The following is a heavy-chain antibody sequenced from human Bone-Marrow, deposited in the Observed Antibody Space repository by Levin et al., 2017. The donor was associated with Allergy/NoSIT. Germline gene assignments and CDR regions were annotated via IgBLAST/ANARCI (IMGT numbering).Heavy chain of an antibody. D-gene: IGHD3-10*01. CDR3: AREHHPAGFVSDYYYGMDV. J-gene: IGHJ6*02. V-gene: IGHV3-30*04. Sequence: GGSLRLSCAASGFTFSSYAMHWVRQAPGKGLEWVAVISYDGSNKYYADSVKGRFTISRDNSKNTLYLQMNSLRAEDTAVYYCAREHHPAGFVSDYYYGMDVWGQGTTVTVSS. CDR2: ISYDGSNK. CDR1: GFTFSSYA.